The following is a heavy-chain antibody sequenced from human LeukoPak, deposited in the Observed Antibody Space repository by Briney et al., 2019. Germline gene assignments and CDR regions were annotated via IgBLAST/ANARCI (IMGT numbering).Heavy chain of an antibody. V-gene: IGHV1-69*13. CDR2: IIPIFGTA. D-gene: IGHD5-12*01. J-gene: IGHJ6*02. Sequence: SVKVSCKASGYTFTNYTLNWVRQAPGQGLEWMGGIIPIFGTANYAQKFQGRVTITADESTSTAYMELSSLRSEDTAVYYCAREKGDSGYDYSYYYYGMDVWGQGTTVTVSS. CDR3: AREKGDSGYDYSYYYYGMDV. CDR1: GYTFTNYT.